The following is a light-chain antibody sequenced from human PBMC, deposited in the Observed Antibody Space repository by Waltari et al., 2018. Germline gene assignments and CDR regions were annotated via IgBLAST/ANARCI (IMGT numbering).Light chain of an antibody. Sequence: QSVLTQPPSVSAAPGQTVTISCSGSSSNIGSNSASWYQHLPRTAPKVLIYNNNYGLSTTPDRCSVSTSGTSATLVITGLQTGDEADYYCATWDTSLGDLWVFGGGTRLTVL. V-gene: IGLV1-51*01. CDR3: ATWDTSLGDLWV. CDR2: NNN. J-gene: IGLJ3*02. CDR1: SSNIGSNS.